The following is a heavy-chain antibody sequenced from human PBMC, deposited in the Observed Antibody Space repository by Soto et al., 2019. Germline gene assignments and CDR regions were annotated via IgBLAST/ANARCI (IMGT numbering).Heavy chain of an antibody. CDR2: IRSTSSGGTT. D-gene: IGHD5-18*01. CDR1: RFSVGDYG. CDR3: SASTRGGKWLQPDH. V-gene: IGHV3-49*04. J-gene: IGHJ5*02. Sequence: SLRIYCTPSRFSVGDYGVSWVRQTPGKGLEWISFIRSTSSGGTTEYAASVTGRFTISRDDSKNIAYLQMNSLMTEDTAVYYCSASTRGGKWLQPDHWGHGT.